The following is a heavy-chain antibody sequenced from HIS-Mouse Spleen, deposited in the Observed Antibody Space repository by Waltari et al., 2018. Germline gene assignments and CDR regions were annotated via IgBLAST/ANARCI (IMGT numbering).Heavy chain of an antibody. CDR3: AKGGLMVYAIGDY. J-gene: IGHJ4*02. V-gene: IGHV3-33*06. D-gene: IGHD2-8*01. CDR2: IWYDGSNK. CDR1: GFTFRSDG. Sequence: QVQLVESGGGVVQPGRSRRLSCAAFGFTFRSDGMHWVRQAPGKGLEWVAVIWYDGSNKYYADSVKGRFTISRDNSKNTLYLQMNSLRAEDTAVYYCAKGGLMVYAIGDYWGQGTLVTVSS.